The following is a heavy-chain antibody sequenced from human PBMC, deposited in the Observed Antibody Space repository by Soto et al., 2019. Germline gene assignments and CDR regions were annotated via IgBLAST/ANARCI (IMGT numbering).Heavy chain of an antibody. V-gene: IGHV4-59*08. D-gene: IGHD4-17*01. CDR1: GGSISSYY. Sequence: SETLSLTCTVSGGSISSYYWSWIRQPPGKGLEWIGYIYYSGSTNYNPPLKSRVTISVDTSKNQFSLKLSSVTAADTAVYYCARTPGKGDYVLDYWGQGTLVTVSS. CDR3: ARTPGKGDYVLDY. J-gene: IGHJ4*02. CDR2: IYYSGST.